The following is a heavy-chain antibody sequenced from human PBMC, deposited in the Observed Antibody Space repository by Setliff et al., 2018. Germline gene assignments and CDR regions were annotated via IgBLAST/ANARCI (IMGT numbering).Heavy chain of an antibody. CDR2: IWFDESRT. CDR3: ARDREGDGNYYMDV. D-gene: IGHD1-1*01. J-gene: IGHJ6*03. Sequence: GGSLRLSCAASGFTFRNYGMHWVRQAPGKGPEWVAVIWFDESRTNYAGSVKGRFTISRDNAKNTLYLQMNSLRAEDTAVYYCARDREGDGNYYMDVWGKGTTVTV. V-gene: IGHV3-33*01. CDR1: GFTFRNYG.